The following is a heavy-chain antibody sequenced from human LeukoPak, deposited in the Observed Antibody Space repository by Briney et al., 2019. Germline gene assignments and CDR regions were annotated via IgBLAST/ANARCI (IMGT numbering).Heavy chain of an antibody. D-gene: IGHD3-3*01. J-gene: IGHJ4*02. CDR3: ARASAGTYYDFWSKSSKYYFDY. CDR2: IYYSGST. V-gene: IGHV4-59*01. Sequence: SSETLSLTCTVSGGSISSYYWSWIRQPPGKGLEWIGYIYYSGSTNYNPSLKSRVTISVDTSKNQFSLKLSSVTAADTAVYYCARASAGTYYDFWSKSSKYYFDYWGQGTLVTVSS. CDR1: GGSISSYY.